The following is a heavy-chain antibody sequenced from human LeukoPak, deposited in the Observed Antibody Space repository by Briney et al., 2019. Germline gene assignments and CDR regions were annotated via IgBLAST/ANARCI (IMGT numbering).Heavy chain of an antibody. Sequence: SETLSLTCTVSGVSITSYYWSWIRQPPGKGLEWIGYIYYSGGTKYNPSLKSPVTISVDTTNNQFSLKLSSVTGADTAMYDCARDLWFGFQYGMDVWGQGTTVTVSS. V-gene: IGHV4-59*01. D-gene: IGHD3-10*01. CDR3: ARDLWFGFQYGMDV. CDR1: GVSITSYY. J-gene: IGHJ6*02. CDR2: IYYSGGT.